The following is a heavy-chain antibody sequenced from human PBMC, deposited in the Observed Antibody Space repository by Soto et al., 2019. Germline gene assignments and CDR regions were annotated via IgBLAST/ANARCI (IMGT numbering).Heavy chain of an antibody. CDR3: ARDRGYSSSYYYYGMDV. CDR2: IIPIFGTA. D-gene: IGHD6-6*01. CDR1: GGTFSSYA. J-gene: IGHJ6*02. Sequence: SVKVSCKASGGTFSSYAISWVRQAPGQGLEWMGGIIPIFGTANYAQKFQGRVTITADESTSTAYMELSSLRSEDTAVYYRARDRGYSSSYYYYGMDVWGQGTTVTVSS. V-gene: IGHV1-69*13.